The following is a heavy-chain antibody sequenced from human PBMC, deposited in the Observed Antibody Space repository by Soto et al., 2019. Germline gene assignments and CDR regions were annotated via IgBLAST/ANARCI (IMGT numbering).Heavy chain of an antibody. J-gene: IGHJ4*02. CDR3: ARDSILTGYPHHNFDY. CDR2: IWYDGSNK. Sequence: QVQLVESGGGVVQPGRSLRLSCAASGFTFSSYGMHWVRQAPGKGLEWVAVIWYDGSNKYYADSVKGRFTISRDNSKNTLYLQKNSLRAEDTAVYYCARDSILTGYPHHNFDYWGQGTLVTVSS. V-gene: IGHV3-33*01. D-gene: IGHD3-9*01. CDR1: GFTFSSYG.